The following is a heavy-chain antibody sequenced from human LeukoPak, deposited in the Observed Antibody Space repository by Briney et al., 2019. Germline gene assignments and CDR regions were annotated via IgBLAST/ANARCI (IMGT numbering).Heavy chain of an antibody. V-gene: IGHV4-34*01. CDR1: GGSSSGYY. CDR3: ATRESLFLEWLPQGD. J-gene: IGHJ4*02. CDR2: INHSGST. Sequence: PSETLSLTCAVYGGSSSGYYWSWIRQPPGKGLEWIGEINHSGSTNYNPSLESRVTISVDTSKNQFSLKLSSVIAADTAVYYCATRESLFLEWLPQGDWGQGTLVTVSS. D-gene: IGHD3-3*01.